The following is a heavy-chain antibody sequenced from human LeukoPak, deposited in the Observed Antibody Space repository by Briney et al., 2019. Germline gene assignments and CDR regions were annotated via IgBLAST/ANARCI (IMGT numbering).Heavy chain of an antibody. D-gene: IGHD4-17*01. CDR2: IYYSGST. J-gene: IGHJ3*02. Sequence: SQTLSLTCTVSGVSISSGDYYWRWLRQPPGKGLEWIGYIYYSGSTYYNPSLKSRVTISVDTSKNHFSLKLSSVTAADTAVYYCARAPTDDAFDIWGQGTMVTVSS. V-gene: IGHV4-30-4*01. CDR3: ARAPTDDAFDI. CDR1: GVSISSGDYY.